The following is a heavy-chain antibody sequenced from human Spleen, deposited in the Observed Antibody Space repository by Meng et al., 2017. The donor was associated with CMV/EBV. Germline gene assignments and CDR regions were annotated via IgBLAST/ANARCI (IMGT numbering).Heavy chain of an antibody. CDR2: IYSGGST. CDR3: ARDASPYSSGWYYFDY. V-gene: IGHV3-53*01. D-gene: IGHD6-19*01. CDR1: GFTVTSNY. Sequence: GGSLRLSCAASGFTVTSNYMSWVRQAPGKGLEWVSVIYSGGSTYYADSVKGRFTISRDNSKNTLYLQMNSLRAEDTAVYYCARDASPYSSGWYYFDYWGQGTLVTVSS. J-gene: IGHJ4*02.